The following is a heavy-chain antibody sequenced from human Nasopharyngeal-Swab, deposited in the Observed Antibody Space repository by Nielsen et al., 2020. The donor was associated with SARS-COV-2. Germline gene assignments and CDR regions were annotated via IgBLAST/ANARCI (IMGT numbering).Heavy chain of an antibody. CDR3: ARDDRAGTTGLLVQHYFDY. J-gene: IGHJ4*02. V-gene: IGHV4-31*02. D-gene: IGHD2-15*01. CDR2: IYYSGST. Sequence: RQAPGKGLEWIGYIYYSGSTYSNPSLKSRVTISVDTSKNQFSLKLSSVTAADTAVYYCARDDRAGTTGLLVQHYFDYWGQGTLVTVSS.